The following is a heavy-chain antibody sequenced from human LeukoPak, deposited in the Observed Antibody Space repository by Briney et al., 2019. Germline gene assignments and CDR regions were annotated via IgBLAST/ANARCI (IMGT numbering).Heavy chain of an antibody. D-gene: IGHD3-10*01. CDR3: SMVRGVDLGFQH. CDR2: IYYSGST. Sequence: SETLSLTCTVSGGSISSGDYYWSWIRQPPGKGLEWIGYIYYSGSTYYNPSLKSRVTISVDTSKNQFSLKLSSVTAADTAVYYCSMVRGVDLGFQHWGQGTLVTVSS. CDR1: GGSISSGDYY. V-gene: IGHV4-30-4*03. J-gene: IGHJ1*01.